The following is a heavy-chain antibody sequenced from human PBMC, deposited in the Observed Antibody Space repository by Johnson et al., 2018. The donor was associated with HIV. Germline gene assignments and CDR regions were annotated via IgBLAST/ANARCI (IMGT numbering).Heavy chain of an antibody. D-gene: IGHD6-19*01. CDR3: AREVRYTSWSFDI. J-gene: IGHJ3*02. CDR1: GFTFDDYG. Sequence: LQLVESGGGVVRPGGSLRLSCAASGFTFDDYGMSWVRQAPGKGLAWVSGFYWNGGSSGHADFVMSRFTISRDNAKKSQYLQMNSLRAEDTVVYSCAREVRYTSWSFDIWGQGKMVTVSS. CDR2: FYWNGGSS. V-gene: IGHV3-20*04.